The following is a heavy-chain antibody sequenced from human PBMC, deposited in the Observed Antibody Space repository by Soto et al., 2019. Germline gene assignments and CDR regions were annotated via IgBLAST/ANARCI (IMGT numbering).Heavy chain of an antibody. CDR2: IKQDEGDK. CDR3: ARDLLRVFDY. CDR1: GFTFSDYW. J-gene: IGHJ4*02. D-gene: IGHD1-26*01. Sequence: EVQLVESGGGLVQPGGSLRLSCTASGFTFSDYWMSWVRQAPGKGLEWVAIIKQDEGDKYYVDSVKGRFTISRDNAENSLYLQMNSLRAEDTAVYYCARDLLRVFDYWGQGTLVTVSS. V-gene: IGHV3-7*01.